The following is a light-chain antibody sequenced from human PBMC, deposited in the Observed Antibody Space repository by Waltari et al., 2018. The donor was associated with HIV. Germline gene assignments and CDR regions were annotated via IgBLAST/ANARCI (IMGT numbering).Light chain of an antibody. CDR1: SRDVGGYNY. Sequence: QSALTQPASVSGSPGPSLPISCTGTSRDVGGYNYVSWYQHHPGKAPKLMIYDVSNRPSGVSNRFAGSKSGNTASLTISGLQAEDEANYYCNSYTTSSTLHVVFGGGTKLTVL. CDR2: DVS. V-gene: IGLV2-14*03. J-gene: IGLJ2*01. CDR3: NSYTTSSTLHVV.